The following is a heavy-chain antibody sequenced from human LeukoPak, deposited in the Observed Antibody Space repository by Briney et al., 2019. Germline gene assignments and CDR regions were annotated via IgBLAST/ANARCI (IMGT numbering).Heavy chain of an antibody. V-gene: IGHV1-46*01. D-gene: IGHD6-13*01. J-gene: IGHJ4*02. CDR3: ARDAGVGSIWHYFDY. CDR1: GYTFTNYF. Sequence: GASVKVSCKASGYTFTNYFMHWVRQAPGQGLEWMGIINPSGGSTSYAQKFQGRVTMTSDSSTTTVYMEVSSLRSEDTAVYYCARDAGVGSIWHYFDYWGQGTLVTVSS. CDR2: INPSGGST.